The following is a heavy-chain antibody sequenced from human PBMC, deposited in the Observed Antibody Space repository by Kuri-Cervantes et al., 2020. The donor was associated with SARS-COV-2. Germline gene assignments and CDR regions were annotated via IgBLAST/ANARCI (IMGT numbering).Heavy chain of an antibody. CDR1: GGSISSTNYY. D-gene: IGHD2-8*02. V-gene: IGHV4-39*01. CDR2: IYYSGST. Sequence: SETLSLTCTVSGGSISSTNYYWGWIRQPPGKGLEWIGSIYYSGSTYYNPSLKSRVTISVDTSKNQFSLKLSSVTAADTAVYYCASQMGLVVDAFDIWGQGTMVTVSS. CDR3: ASQMGLVVDAFDI. J-gene: IGHJ3*02.